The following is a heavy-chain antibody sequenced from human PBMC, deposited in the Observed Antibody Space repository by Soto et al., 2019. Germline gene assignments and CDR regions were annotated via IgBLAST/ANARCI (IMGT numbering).Heavy chain of an antibody. J-gene: IGHJ6*02. CDR1: GYTFTGYY. D-gene: IGHD2-15*01. Sequence: GASVKVSCKASGYTFTGYYMRWVRQAPGQGLEWMGWINPNSGGTNYAQKFQGWVTMTRDTSISTAYMELSRLRSDDTAVYYCASSEDIVGVGMDVWGQGTTVTVSS. V-gene: IGHV1-2*04. CDR2: INPNSGGT. CDR3: ASSEDIVGVGMDV.